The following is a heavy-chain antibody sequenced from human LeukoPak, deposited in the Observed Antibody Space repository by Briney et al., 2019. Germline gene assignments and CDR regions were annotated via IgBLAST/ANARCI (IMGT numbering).Heavy chain of an antibody. J-gene: IGHJ5*02. CDR3: ARGQGATVPQVGKNWFDP. CDR2: IYHTGST. Sequence: PSETLSLTCNVSGASISSGNYYWGWIRQSPEKDLEWIGSIYHTGSTYYNPSLTSRLSISIDTSKNQFSLKLRIVTAADTAVYYCARGQGATVPQVGKNWFDPWGQGTRVTVSS. V-gene: IGHV4-39*07. CDR1: GASISSGNYY. D-gene: IGHD1-26*01.